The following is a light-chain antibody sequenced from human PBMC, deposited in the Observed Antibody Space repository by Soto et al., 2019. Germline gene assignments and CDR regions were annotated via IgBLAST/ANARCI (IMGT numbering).Light chain of an antibody. CDR2: SNN. J-gene: IGLJ2*01. CDR3: AAWEPSLNAVT. CDR1: TSNIGGNT. V-gene: IGLV1-44*01. Sequence: QSVLTQPPSASGTPGQRVTISCSGSTSNIGGNTVNWYQQLPGTAPKLLIYSNNQRPSGVPDRFSGSKSGTSASLPISRLQPEDEAAYYCAAWEPSLNAVTFGGGTKLTVL.